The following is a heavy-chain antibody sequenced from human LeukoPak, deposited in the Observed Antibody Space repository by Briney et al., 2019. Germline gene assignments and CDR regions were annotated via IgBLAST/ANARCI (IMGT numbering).Heavy chain of an antibody. V-gene: IGHV3-48*03. CDR2: ISRSGRII. J-gene: IGHJ6*03. CDR3: ARLLWTASYYMDV. CDR1: GFRFSTYE. Sequence: GGSLRLSCAASGFRFSTYEMNWVRQAPGKGLEWVSYISRSGRIIKYEDSVKGRFTISRDNAKNSLYLQMNSLRAEDTAVYYCARLLWTASYYMDVWGKGTTVTISS. D-gene: IGHD3-10*01.